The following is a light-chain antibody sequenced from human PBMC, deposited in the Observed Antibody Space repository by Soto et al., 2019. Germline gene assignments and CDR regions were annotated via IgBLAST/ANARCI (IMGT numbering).Light chain of an antibody. J-gene: IGKJ4*01. CDR1: QSVSSN. CDR2: GAS. Sequence: EIVMTQSPATLSVSPGERATLSCRASQSVSSNLAWYQQKPGQAPRLLMYGASTRATGIPARFSGSGSGTEFTLTISSLQSEDSAIYYCQQYSNWPPLTFGGGSKVDIK. CDR3: QQYSNWPPLT. V-gene: IGKV3-15*01.